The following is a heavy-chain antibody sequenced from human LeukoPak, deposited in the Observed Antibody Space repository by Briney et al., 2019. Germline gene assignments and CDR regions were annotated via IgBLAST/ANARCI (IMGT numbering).Heavy chain of an antibody. J-gene: IGHJ3*02. D-gene: IGHD5-18*01. Sequence: ASVKVSCKASGYTFTSYGISWVRQAPGQGLEWMGWISAYNGNTNYAQKLQGRVTMTRNTSISTAYMELSSLRSEDTAVYYCARDTAMAYDAFDIWGQGTMVTVSS. CDR3: ARDTAMAYDAFDI. CDR1: GYTFTSYG. V-gene: IGHV1-18*01. CDR2: ISAYNGNT.